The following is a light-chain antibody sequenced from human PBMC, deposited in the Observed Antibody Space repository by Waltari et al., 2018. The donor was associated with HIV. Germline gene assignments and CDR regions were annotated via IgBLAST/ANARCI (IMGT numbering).Light chain of an antibody. CDR2: EVG. Sequence: QSVLTQPASVSGSPGPSITISCPGTSNDIGTYNYVSWYQQHPGKAPRLIMFEVGRRPSGISDRFSGSKFGNTATLIISGLQIEDEDDYYCSSYTTNSSVLFGGGTKVTVL. V-gene: IGLV2-14*01. CDR3: SSYTTNSSVL. CDR1: SNDIGTYNY. J-gene: IGLJ2*01.